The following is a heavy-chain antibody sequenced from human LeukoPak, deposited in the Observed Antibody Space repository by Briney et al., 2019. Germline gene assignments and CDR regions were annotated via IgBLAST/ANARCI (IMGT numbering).Heavy chain of an antibody. CDR1: GFTFSGFW. J-gene: IGHJ4*02. Sequence: GGSLRLSCAASGFTFSGFWMSWVRQAPGKGLEWVANIKVDGSEKNYVDSVRGRFTISRDNSKNTLYLQMNSLRAEDTAVYYCAKGQRTLDYWGQGTLVTVSS. V-gene: IGHV3-7*03. CDR2: IKVDGSEK. CDR3: AKGQRTLDY.